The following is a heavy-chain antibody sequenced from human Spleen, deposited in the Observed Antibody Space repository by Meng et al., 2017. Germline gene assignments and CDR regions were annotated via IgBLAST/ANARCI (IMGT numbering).Heavy chain of an antibody. CDR2: FYHSGST. CDR3: ARDSSSWSNYYFDL. J-gene: IGHJ2*01. CDR1: GYSISSDYY. V-gene: IGHV4-38-2*02. D-gene: IGHD6-13*01. Sequence: SETLSLTCTVSGYSISSDYYWGWIRQPPGKGLEWIGSFYHSGSTYYKPSLKSRVTISVDTSKIQFSLRLFSVTAADTAMYYCARDSSSWSNYYFDLRGRGTLVTVSS.